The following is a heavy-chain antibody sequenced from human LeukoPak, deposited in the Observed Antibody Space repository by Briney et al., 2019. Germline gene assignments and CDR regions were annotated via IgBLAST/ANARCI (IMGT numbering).Heavy chain of an antibody. D-gene: IGHD6-19*01. V-gene: IGHV4-30-4*08. J-gene: IGHJ3*02. CDR3: ARDGSAVAGTQMVAFDI. Sequence: RPSQTLSLTCTVSGGSISSGDYYWSWIRHPPGKGLEWIGYIYYSGSTYYNPSLKSRVTISVDTSKNQFSLKLSSVTAADTAVYYCARDGSAVAGTQMVAFDIWGQGTMVTVSS. CDR2: IYYSGST. CDR1: GGSISSGDYY.